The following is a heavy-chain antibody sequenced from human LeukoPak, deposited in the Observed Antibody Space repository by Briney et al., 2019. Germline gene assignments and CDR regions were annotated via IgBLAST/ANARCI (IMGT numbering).Heavy chain of an antibody. CDR3: ARESEEMATMGGY. J-gene: IGHJ4*02. D-gene: IGHD5-24*01. Sequence: ASVKVSCKASGYTFTGYYMHWVRQAPGQGLEWMGWINPNSGGTNYAQKFQGRFTMTRDTSISTAYMELSRLRSDDTAVYYCARESEEMATMGGYWGQGTLVTVSS. V-gene: IGHV1-2*02. CDR1: GYTFTGYY. CDR2: INPNSGGT.